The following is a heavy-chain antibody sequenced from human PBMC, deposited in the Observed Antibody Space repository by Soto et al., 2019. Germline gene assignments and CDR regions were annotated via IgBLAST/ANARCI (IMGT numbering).Heavy chain of an antibody. D-gene: IGHD3-3*01. CDR1: GYSFTSYG. V-gene: IGHV1-18*01. CDR2: ISGYNGNT. CDR3: GRYAIFGADISSKYNYGVDV. J-gene: IGHJ6*02. Sequence: ASVQVSCKASGYSFTSYGLTWVRQARGQGLEWMGWISGYNGNTNYAQKVQGRVTMTTDTSTNTAYMDLRSLRSGDTAVYYCGRYAIFGADISSKYNYGVDVWGQGTTVTVSS.